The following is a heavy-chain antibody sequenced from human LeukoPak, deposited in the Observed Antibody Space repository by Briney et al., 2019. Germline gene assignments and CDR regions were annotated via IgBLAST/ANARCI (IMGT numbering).Heavy chain of an antibody. D-gene: IGHD1-1*01. V-gene: IGHV3-30*03. CDR1: GVSFSCYG. CDR3: ARDGTSNGMYV. J-gene: IGHJ6*02. CDR2: ISYDGSNK. Sequence: TGGSLRLSCSASGVSFSCYGMHWVRQPPGKGLEWVAFISYDGSNKYYADSVKGRFTISRDNSQNTVHLQMNSLGGEDTAVYYCARDGTSNGMYVWGQGTTVTVSS.